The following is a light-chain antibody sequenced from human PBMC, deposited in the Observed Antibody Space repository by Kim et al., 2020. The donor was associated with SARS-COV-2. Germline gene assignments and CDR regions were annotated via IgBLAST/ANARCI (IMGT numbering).Light chain of an antibody. Sequence: DIQMTQSPSSLSASVGDRVTITCRASQSISSYLNWYQQKPGKAPKLLIYAASSLQSGVPSRFSGSGSGTDFTLTISSLQPEDFATYYCQQSYSTHSFGQGTKLDI. J-gene: IGKJ2*03. CDR3: QQSYSTHS. CDR1: QSISSY. CDR2: AAS. V-gene: IGKV1-39*01.